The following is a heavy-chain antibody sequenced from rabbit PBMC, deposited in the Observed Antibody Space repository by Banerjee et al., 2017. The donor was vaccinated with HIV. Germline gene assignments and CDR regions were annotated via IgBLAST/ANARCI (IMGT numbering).Heavy chain of an antibody. Sequence: QEQLEESGGDLVKPGASLTLTCTASGFSFSSSYDMCWVRQAPGKGLEWIACIYISSGNTYYASWAKGRFTISKTSSTTVTLQMTSLTAADTATYFCARGDDSSGWGLYFWGQGTLVTVS. J-gene: IGHJ4*01. CDR3: ARGDDSSGWGLYF. CDR1: GFSFSSSYD. V-gene: IGHV1S45*01. D-gene: IGHD4-1*01. CDR2: IYISSGNT.